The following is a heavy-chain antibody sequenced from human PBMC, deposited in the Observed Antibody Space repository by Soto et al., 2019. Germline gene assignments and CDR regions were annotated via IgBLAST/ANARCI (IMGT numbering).Heavy chain of an antibody. Sequence: PGGSLRLSCAASGFTFSSYGMHWVRQAPGKGLEWVAVISYDGSNKYYADSVKGRFTISRDNSKNTLYLQMNSLRAEDTAVYYCAKDRWGITIFGVVLYQDYWGQGTLVTVSS. CDR2: ISYDGSNK. D-gene: IGHD3-3*01. J-gene: IGHJ4*02. CDR1: GFTFSSYG. V-gene: IGHV3-30*18. CDR3: AKDRWGITIFGVVLYQDY.